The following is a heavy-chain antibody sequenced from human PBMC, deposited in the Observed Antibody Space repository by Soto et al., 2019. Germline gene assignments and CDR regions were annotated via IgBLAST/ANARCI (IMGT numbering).Heavy chain of an antibody. CDR2: IKEDGSEV. D-gene: IGHD3-10*01. CDR1: GFVFRTYW. Sequence: GGSLRLSCAASGFVFRTYWMSWVRQAPGRGLEWVANIKEDGSEVNYVDSGKGRFAVSRDKDTNSLYLQLNSLTPEDTAVYYCARSRRQWFGGTLSYYFDFWGQGTLVTVSS. V-gene: IGHV3-7*01. J-gene: IGHJ4*02. CDR3: ARSRRQWFGGTLSYYFDF.